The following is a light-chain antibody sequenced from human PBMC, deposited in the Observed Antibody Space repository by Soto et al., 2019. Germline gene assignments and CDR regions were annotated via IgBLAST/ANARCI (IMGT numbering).Light chain of an antibody. Sequence: QSVLTQPPSASGTPGQRVTISCSGSYSNIGSNTVNWYQQLPGKALKLLIYSNKERPSGVPDRFSGSRSGTSASLAISGLQSEDEAEYYCAAWDDSLSGPVFGGGTKVTVL. CDR1: YSNIGSNT. V-gene: IGLV1-44*01. CDR2: SNK. J-gene: IGLJ2*01. CDR3: AAWDDSLSGPV.